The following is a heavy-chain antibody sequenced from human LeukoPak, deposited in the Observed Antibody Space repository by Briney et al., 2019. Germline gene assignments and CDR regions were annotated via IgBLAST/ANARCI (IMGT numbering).Heavy chain of an antibody. CDR3: ARADYADAFDI. Sequence: VASVKVSCKASGYTFTDCYMHWVRQAPGQGLEWMGWINPNSGGTNYAQKFQGRVTMTRDTSISTAYMELFSLRFDDTAVYYCARADYADAFDIWGQGTMVTVSS. CDR2: INPNSGGT. J-gene: IGHJ3*02. V-gene: IGHV1-2*02. D-gene: IGHD4-17*01. CDR1: GYTFTDCY.